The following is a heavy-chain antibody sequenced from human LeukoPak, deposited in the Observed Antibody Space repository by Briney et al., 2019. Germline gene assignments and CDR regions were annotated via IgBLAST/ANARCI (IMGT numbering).Heavy chain of an antibody. D-gene: IGHD2-2*01. CDR3: ANGRGYCSSTSCLNWFGP. J-gene: IGHJ5*02. Sequence: GGSLRLSCAASGFTFSSYAMSWVRQAPGKGLEWVSAISGSGGSTYYADSVKGRFTISRDNSKNTLYLQMNSLRAEDTAVYYCANGRGYCSSTSCLNWFGPWGQGTLVTVSS. V-gene: IGHV3-23*01. CDR2: ISGSGGST. CDR1: GFTFSSYA.